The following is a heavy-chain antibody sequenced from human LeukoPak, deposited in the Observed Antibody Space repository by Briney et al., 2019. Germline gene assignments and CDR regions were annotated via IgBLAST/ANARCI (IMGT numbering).Heavy chain of an antibody. CDR3: ARVSHYYDSSGYLTPWGVDWFDP. V-gene: IGHV4-59*01. CDR1: GGSISSYY. D-gene: IGHD3-22*01. Sequence: SGTLSLTCTVSGGSISSYYWSWIRQPPGKGLEWIGYIYYSGSTNYNPSLKSRVTISVDTSKNQFSLKLSSVTAADTAVYYCARVSHYYDSSGYLTPWGVDWFDPWGQGTLVTVSS. J-gene: IGHJ5*02. CDR2: IYYSGST.